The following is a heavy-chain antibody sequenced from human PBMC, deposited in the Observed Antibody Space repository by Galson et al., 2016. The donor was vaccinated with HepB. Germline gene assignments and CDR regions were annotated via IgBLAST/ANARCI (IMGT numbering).Heavy chain of an antibody. CDR1: GGSVSSKGYF. J-gene: IGHJ5*02. Sequence: TLSLTCSVSGGSVSSKGYFWTWIRQHPGKGLEWIGHIYYTGNTYYNPSPKSRLDMSVDTSKNQVSLRLSSVTVADTAVYYCARDRYLDSSGHNYLDPWGQGTLVTVSS. CDR2: IYYTGNT. V-gene: IGHV4-31*03. D-gene: IGHD3-22*01. CDR3: ARDRYLDSSGHNYLDP.